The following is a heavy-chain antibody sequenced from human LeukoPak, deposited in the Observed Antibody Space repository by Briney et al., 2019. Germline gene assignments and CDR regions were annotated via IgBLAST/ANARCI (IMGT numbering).Heavy chain of an antibody. V-gene: IGHV3-21*01. Sequence: GGSLRLSCAASGFTFSSYSMNWVRQAPGKGLEWVSSISSSSSYIYYADSVKGRFTISRDNAKNSLYLQMNSLRAEDTAVYYCARVSYYGSGSLNWFDPWGQGTLVTVSS. CDR3: ARVSYYGSGSLNWFDP. J-gene: IGHJ5*02. D-gene: IGHD3-10*01. CDR1: GFTFSSYS. CDR2: ISSSSSYI.